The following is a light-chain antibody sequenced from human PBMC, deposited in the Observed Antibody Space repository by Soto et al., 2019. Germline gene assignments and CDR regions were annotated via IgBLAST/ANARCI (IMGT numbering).Light chain of an antibody. Sequence: DIQMTQSPPTLSASAGDRVTITCRASESISSWLAWYQQKPGKAPKLLMYKASSLESGVPSRFSGSGSGTEFTLTISSLQPDDFATYYCHQYSSYSWTFGQGTKVDIK. J-gene: IGKJ1*01. CDR2: KAS. V-gene: IGKV1-5*03. CDR1: ESISSW. CDR3: HQYSSYSWT.